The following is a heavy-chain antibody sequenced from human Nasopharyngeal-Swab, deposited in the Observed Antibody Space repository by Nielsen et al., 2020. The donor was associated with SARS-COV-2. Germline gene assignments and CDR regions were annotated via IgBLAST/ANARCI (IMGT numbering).Heavy chain of an antibody. CDR3: ARLDYDILTGYGDLYYFDY. V-gene: IGHV4-39*01. CDR2: IYYSGST. D-gene: IGHD3-9*01. J-gene: IGHJ4*02. Sequence: RQAPGKGLEWIGSIYYSGSTYYNPPLKSRVTISVDTSKNQFSLKLSSVTAADTAVYYCARLDYDILTGYGDLYYFDYWGQGTLVTVSS.